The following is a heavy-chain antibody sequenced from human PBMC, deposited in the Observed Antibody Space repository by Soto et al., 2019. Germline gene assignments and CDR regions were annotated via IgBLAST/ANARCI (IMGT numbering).Heavy chain of an antibody. CDR3: SKDGRHNFDY. CDR1: GFTFSHYA. CDR2: MSYDGSNE. V-gene: IGHV3-30*18. Sequence: QVQLVESGGGVVQPGRSLRLSCAASGFTFSHYAMHWVRQAPGKGLEWVALMSYDGSNEYYADSVKGRVTISKDNSKYTRYLHMNSRSAEDAAVCYWSKDGRHNFDYWGQGPLVTVSS. J-gene: IGHJ4*02.